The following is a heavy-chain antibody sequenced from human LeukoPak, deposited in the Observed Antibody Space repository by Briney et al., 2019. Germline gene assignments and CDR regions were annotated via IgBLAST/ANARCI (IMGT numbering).Heavy chain of an antibody. V-gene: IGHV2-5*01. D-gene: IGHD3-22*01. CDR1: GFSLSTSGVG. CDR2: IYWNDDK. CDR3: ARDYYDSSGQIRAFDI. Sequence: SGPTLVKPTQTLTLTCTFSGFSLSTSGVGVGWIRQLPGKALEWLALIYWNDDKRYSLSLKSRLTITKDTSKNQVVLTMTNMDPVDTATYYCARDYYDSSGQIRAFDIWGQGTMVTVSS. J-gene: IGHJ3*02.